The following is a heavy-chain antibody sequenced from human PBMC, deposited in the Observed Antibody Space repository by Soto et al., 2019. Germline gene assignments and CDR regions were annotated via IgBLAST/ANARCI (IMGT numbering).Heavy chain of an antibody. D-gene: IGHD3-3*01. J-gene: IGHJ4*02. CDR2: VKSKADGGTA. CDR1: GFSITNTW. V-gene: IGHV3-15*07. Sequence: PGGSLRLSCAASGFSITNTWMHWVRQAPGKGLEWVGRVKSKADGGTADYAAPVKGRFTVSRDDSKNTQFLQMNSLKMEDTAVYYCNSYPDFWGGHPPLGGQGTLVTVSS. CDR3: NSYPDFWGGHPPL.